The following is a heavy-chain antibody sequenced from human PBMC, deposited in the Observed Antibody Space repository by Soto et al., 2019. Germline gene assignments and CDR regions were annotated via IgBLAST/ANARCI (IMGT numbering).Heavy chain of an antibody. CDR3: ARGSYYMSGTVHRPYDY. V-gene: IGHV3-64*02. Sequence: GGSLRLSCAASGFTFSIYAMHWVLQAPWKGLEYVSAISYDGTITYYADSVKGRFTISRDDSRNTVYLQMGSLRPEDMAVYYCARGSYYMSGTVHRPYDYWGQGTLVTVS. CDR2: ISYDGTIT. J-gene: IGHJ4*02. D-gene: IGHD3-10*01. CDR1: GFTFSIYA.